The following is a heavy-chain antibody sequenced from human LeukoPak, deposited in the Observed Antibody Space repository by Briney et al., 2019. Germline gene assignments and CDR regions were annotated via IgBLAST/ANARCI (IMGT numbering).Heavy chain of an antibody. CDR2: IIPIFGTG. D-gene: IGHD4-17*01. CDR3: AREGRQDYVYFDC. CDR1: GDTFNNYA. V-gene: IGHV1-69*05. J-gene: IGHJ4*02. Sequence: ASMKVSCKASGDTFNNYAVSWVRQAPGQGLEWMGGIIPIFGTGNYAQKFQGRVAFTIDESTSTVFMELNSLTSEDTAIYYCAREGRQDYVYFDCWGQGTLVTVSS.